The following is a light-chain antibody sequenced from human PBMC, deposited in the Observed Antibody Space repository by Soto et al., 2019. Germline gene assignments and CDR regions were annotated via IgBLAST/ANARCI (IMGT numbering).Light chain of an antibody. J-gene: IGKJ4*01. CDR3: QQYGSSPLT. CDR2: GAS. Sequence: EIVLTQSPGTLSLSPWGRATLSCRASQSVSSSYLAWYQQKPGQAPRLLTYGASSRATGIPDRFSGSGSGTDFTLTISRLEPEDFAVYYCQQYGSSPLTFGGGTKVDIK. CDR1: QSVSSSY. V-gene: IGKV3-20*01.